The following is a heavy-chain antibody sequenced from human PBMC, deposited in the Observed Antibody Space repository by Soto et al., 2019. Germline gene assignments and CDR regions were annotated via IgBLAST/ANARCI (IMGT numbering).Heavy chain of an antibody. V-gene: IGHV1-3*01. CDR3: ARGPLEWSGNWFDP. D-gene: IGHD3-3*01. CDR1: GYTFTSYA. CDR2: INAGNGNT. Sequence: ASVKVSCKASGYTFTSYAMHWVLQSPGQRLEWMGWINAGNGNTKYSQKFQGRVTITRDTSASTAYMELSSLRSEDTAVYYCARGPLEWSGNWFDPWGQGTLVTVSS. J-gene: IGHJ5*02.